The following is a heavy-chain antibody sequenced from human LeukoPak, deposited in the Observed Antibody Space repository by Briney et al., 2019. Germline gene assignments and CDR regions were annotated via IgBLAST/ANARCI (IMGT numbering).Heavy chain of an antibody. CDR2: TSYRSNWYN. CDR1: GDSVSSNSAA. D-gene: IGHD4-17*01. Sequence: SQTLSLTCAISGDSVSSNSAAWDWLRQSPSRGLEWLGRTSYRSNWYNDYAVSVKSRITINPDTSKNQFSLQLNSVTPEDTAVYYCARGRSSSTVKIYYYYYGMDVWGQGTTVTVSS. CDR3: ARGRSSSTVKIYYYYYGMDV. V-gene: IGHV6-1*01. J-gene: IGHJ6*02.